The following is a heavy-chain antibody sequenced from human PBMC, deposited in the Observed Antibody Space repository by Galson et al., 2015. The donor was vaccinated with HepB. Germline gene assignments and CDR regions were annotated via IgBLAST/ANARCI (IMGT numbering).Heavy chain of an antibody. J-gene: IGHJ4*02. D-gene: IGHD5-12*01. Sequence: SLRLSCTASAFIFSTYSMNWVRQAPGKGLEWVSYISSSNTTIYYADTVKGRFTISRDNAKNSLYLQMNSLRAEDTAVYYCVLLRGYDLKPFDSWGQGTLVTVSS. CDR2: ISSSNTTI. CDR3: VLLRGYDLKPFDS. V-gene: IGHV3-48*04. CDR1: AFIFSTYS.